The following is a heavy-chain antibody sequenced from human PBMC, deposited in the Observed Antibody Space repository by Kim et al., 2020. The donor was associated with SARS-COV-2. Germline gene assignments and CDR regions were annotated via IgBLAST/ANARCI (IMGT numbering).Heavy chain of an antibody. V-gene: IGHV3-74*01. CDR2: ISDDGRST. CDR3: VRGVFHAMDV. J-gene: IGHJ6*02. CDR1: EFSVNSYW. Sequence: GGSLRLSCAASEFSVNSYWMRWVRQVPGKGLVWVSGISDDGRSTRYADSVKGRFTISRDYAKSTLYLQMSSLRAEDTAVYYCVRGVFHAMDVWGQGTTVTVSS.